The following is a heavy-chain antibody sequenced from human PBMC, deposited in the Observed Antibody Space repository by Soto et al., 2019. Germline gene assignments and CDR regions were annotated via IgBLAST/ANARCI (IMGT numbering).Heavy chain of an antibody. CDR3: ARAEDFGVVIKFDY. CDR2: IIPIFGTA. D-gene: IGHD3-3*01. Sequence: GASVKVSCKASGGTFSSYAISWVRQAPGQGLEWMGGIIPIFGTANYAQKFQGRVTITADESTSTAYMELSSLRSEDTAVYYCARAEDFGVVIKFDYWGQGTLVTVSS. J-gene: IGHJ4*02. V-gene: IGHV1-69*13. CDR1: GGTFSSYA.